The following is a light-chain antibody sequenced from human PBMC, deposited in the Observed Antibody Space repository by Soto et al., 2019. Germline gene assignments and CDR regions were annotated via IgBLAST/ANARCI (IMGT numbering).Light chain of an antibody. Sequence: EIVLTQSAGILSLSPGERATLSCRASQSVRSTYLAWYQQKPGQAPRLLIHGASSRATGIPDRFSGSGSGTDFTLTISRLEPEVFAVYYCQYYSSSLSITFGQGTRLDIK. CDR2: GAS. CDR3: QYYSSSLSIT. V-gene: IGKV3-20*01. CDR1: QSVRSTY. J-gene: IGKJ5*01.